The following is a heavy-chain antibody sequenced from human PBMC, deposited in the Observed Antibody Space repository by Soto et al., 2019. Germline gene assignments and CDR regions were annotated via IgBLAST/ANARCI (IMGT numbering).Heavy chain of an antibody. CDR3: SRHGCCGDCYSSVAGTWFDP. D-gene: IGHD2-21*02. V-gene: IGHV3-23*01. CDR1: GFTFSGYV. CDR2: ISGSGGSS. J-gene: IGHJ5*02. Sequence: EVQLLESGGGLVQPGGSLRLSCAASGFTFSGYVMSWVRQAPGKGLEWISIISGSGGSSYYADSVKGRFTIPRDNSNNTVSLQMHSLRAYDTAVYYCSRHGCCGDCYSSVAGTWFDPWGQGTLVTVSS.